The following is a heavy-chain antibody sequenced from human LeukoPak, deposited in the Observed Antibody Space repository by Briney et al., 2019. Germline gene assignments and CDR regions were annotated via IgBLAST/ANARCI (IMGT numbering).Heavy chain of an antibody. CDR3: ARDGVRGAPK. J-gene: IGHJ4*02. CDR1: GDSISSGSHF. Sequence: PSETLSLPCSVSGDSISSGSHFGSWVRQPAGRRLEWIGRIYTSGSTNYNPSLKSRVTISVDTSKNQFSLKLSSVTAADTAVYYCARDGVRGAPKWGQGTLVTVSS. V-gene: IGHV4-61*02. CDR2: IYTSGST. D-gene: IGHD3-10*01.